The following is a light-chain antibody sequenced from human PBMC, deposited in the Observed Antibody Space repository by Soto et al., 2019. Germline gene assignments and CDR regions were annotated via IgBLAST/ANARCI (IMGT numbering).Light chain of an antibody. CDR1: QSVSSSY. Sequence: EIALTQSPGTLSLSPGERATLSCRASQSVSSSYLAWYQQKPGQAPRLLIFGASSRATGIPDRFSGSGSGTDFTLTISRMEPEDFAVYYCQQYTNGPPYTFG. J-gene: IGKJ2*01. V-gene: IGKV3-20*01. CDR3: QQYTNGPPYT. CDR2: GAS.